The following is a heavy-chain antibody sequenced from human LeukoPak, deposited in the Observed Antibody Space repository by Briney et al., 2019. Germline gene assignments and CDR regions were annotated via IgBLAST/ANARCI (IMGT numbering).Heavy chain of an antibody. D-gene: IGHD3-10*01. CDR1: GYTFTRYY. J-gene: IGHJ6*03. V-gene: IGHV1-46*01. CDR3: ARGPSITMIRGGQWYYYMDV. CDR2: INPSGGST. Sequence: AAVKVSCKASGYTFTRYYMYWGRHGPGQGLEWMGIINPSGGSTNYAQRFQGRVTMTRDTSTNTVYMELSSLRSEDTAVYYCARGPSITMIRGGQWYYYMDVWGKGTTATISS.